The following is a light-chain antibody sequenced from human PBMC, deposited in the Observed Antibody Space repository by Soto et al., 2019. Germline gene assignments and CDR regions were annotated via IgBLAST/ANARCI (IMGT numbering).Light chain of an antibody. CDR3: QQYNNWPPGNT. CDR2: GAS. V-gene: IGKV3-15*01. CDR1: QSVSSN. Sequence: EIVMTQSPATLSVSPGERATLSCRASQSVSSNLAWYQQKPGQAPRLLIYGASTRATGIPARFSGSGSGTEFTLTISSLQSEDFAVYYCQQYNNWPPGNTFGQGNKLEIK. J-gene: IGKJ2*01.